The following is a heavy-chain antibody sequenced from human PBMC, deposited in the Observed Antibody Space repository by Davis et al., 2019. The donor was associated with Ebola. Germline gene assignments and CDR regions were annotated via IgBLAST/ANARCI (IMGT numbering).Heavy chain of an antibody. CDR1: GYTFTSYG. CDR2: ISAYNGNT. D-gene: IGHD4-17*01. Sequence: ASVKVSCKASGYTFTSYGISWVRQAPGQGLEWMGWISAYNGNTNYAQKLQGRVTMTTDTSTSTAYMELRSLRSEDTAVYYCASMEATVRVLNRVDYWGQGTLVTVSS. CDR3: ASMEATVRVLNRVDY. V-gene: IGHV1-18*01. J-gene: IGHJ4*02.